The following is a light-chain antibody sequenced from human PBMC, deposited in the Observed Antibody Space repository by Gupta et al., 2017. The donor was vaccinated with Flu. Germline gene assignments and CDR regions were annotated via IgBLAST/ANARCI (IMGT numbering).Light chain of an antibody. V-gene: IGKV3D-20*01. CDR2: DAS. CDR1: QSVSSSY. J-gene: IGKJ5*01. CDR3: QQYGSSPPVT. Sequence: TLFLSPGERATLPCGARQSVSSSYLAWYQQKPGRAPRLLIYDASTRATGIADRFSGSGSGTDFTLTISRREPEDFAVYYCQQYGSSPPVTFGQGTRLEIK.